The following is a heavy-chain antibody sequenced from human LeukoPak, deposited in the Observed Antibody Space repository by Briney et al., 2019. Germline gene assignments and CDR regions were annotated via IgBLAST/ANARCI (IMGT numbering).Heavy chain of an antibody. CDR3: AKDRGWEPPNWFDP. Sequence: PVASVKVSCKASGYTFTGYYMHWVRQAPGQGLEWMGWINPNSGGTNYAQKFQGRVTMTRDTSISTAYMELSRLRSDDTAVYYCAKDRGWEPPNWFDPWGQGTLVTVSS. CDR1: GYTFTGYY. V-gene: IGHV1-2*02. CDR2: INPNSGGT. J-gene: IGHJ5*02. D-gene: IGHD1-26*01.